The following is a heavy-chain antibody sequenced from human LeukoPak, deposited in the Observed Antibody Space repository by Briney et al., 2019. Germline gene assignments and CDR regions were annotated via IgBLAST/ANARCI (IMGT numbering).Heavy chain of an antibody. V-gene: IGHV3-11*01. CDR2: ISSSGSTI. J-gene: IGHJ6*02. Sequence: GGSLRLSCAASGFTFSDYYMSWIRQAPGKGLEWVSYISSSGSTIYYADSMKGRFTISRDNAKNSLYLQMNSLRAEDTAVYYCARDEVENYYGSGSYYSKSYGMDVWGQGTTVTVSS. D-gene: IGHD3-10*01. CDR1: GFTFSDYY. CDR3: ARDEVENYYGSGSYYSKSYGMDV.